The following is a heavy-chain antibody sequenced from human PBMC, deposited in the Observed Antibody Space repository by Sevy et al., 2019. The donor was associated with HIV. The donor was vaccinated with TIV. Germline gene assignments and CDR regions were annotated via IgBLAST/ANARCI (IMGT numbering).Heavy chain of an antibody. J-gene: IGHJ5*01. CDR2: IYYSGNT. CDR1: SGSVSSGNNY. D-gene: IGHD5-18*01. Sequence: SETLSLTCIVSSGSVSSGNNYWSWIRQPPGKGLEWIGYIYYSGNTKYNPPLKSRVTISIDTSKNQFSLNLTFVTAAETAVYYCARDPSEEGFSYGPFDSWGQGILVTVSS. CDR3: ARDPSEEGFSYGPFDS. V-gene: IGHV4-61*01.